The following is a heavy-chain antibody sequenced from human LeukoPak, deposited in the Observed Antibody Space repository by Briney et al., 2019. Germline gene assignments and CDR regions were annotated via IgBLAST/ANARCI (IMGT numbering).Heavy chain of an antibody. CDR2: ISYDGSNK. D-gene: IGHD7-27*01. J-gene: IGHJ4*02. V-gene: IGHV3-30*18. CDR1: GFTFSSYG. Sequence: PGRSLRLSCAASGFTFSSYGMHWVRQAPGKGLEWVAVISYDGSNKYYADFVKGRFTISRDNSKNTLYLQMNSLRAEDTAVYYCAKAGDSFRFDYWGQGTLVTVSS. CDR3: AKAGDSFRFDY.